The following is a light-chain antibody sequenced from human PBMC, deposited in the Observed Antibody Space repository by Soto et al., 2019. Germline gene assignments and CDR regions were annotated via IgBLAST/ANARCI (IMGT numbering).Light chain of an antibody. CDR3: QQYGASPPLT. Sequence: EIVLTQSPGTLSLSPGERATLSCRASQTFTSTYLAWYQQKPGQAPRLLIYGASSRATGIPDRFSGSVSGTDFTLTISRLEPEDFAVYYCQQYGASPPLTFGGGTKVDIK. V-gene: IGKV3-20*01. CDR2: GAS. J-gene: IGKJ4*01. CDR1: QTFTSTY.